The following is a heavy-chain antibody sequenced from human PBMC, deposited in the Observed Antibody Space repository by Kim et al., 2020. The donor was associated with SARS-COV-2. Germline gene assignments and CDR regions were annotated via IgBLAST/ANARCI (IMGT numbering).Heavy chain of an antibody. CDR3: ARDYYDSSGSQPDAFDI. Sequence: ASVKVSCKASGYTFTSYYMHWVRQAPGQGLEWMGIINPSGGSTSYAQKFQGRVTMTRDTSTSTVYMELSSLRSEDTAVYYCARDYYDSSGSQPDAFDIWGQGTMVTVSS. CDR1: GYTFTSYY. J-gene: IGHJ3*02. D-gene: IGHD3-22*01. CDR2: INPSGGST. V-gene: IGHV1-46*01.